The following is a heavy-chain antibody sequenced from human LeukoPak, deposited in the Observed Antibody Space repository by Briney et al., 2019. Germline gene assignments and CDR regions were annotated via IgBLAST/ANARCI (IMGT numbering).Heavy chain of an antibody. CDR3: ARGAVAGRFSFYFDY. CDR2: IYTSGST. J-gene: IGHJ4*02. V-gene: IGHV4-61*02. CDR1: GGSISSGSYY. D-gene: IGHD6-19*01. Sequence: PSQTLSLTRTVSGGSISSGSYYWSWIRQPAGKGLEWIGRIYTSGSTNYNPSLKSRVTISVDTSKNQFSLKLSSVTAADTAVYYCARGAVAGRFSFYFDYWGQGTLVTVSS.